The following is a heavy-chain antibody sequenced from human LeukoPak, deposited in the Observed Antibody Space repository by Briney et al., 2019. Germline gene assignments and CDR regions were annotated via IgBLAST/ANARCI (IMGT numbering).Heavy chain of an antibody. CDR2: IYSGGST. CDR3: ARDPGYSSSWYLFDY. D-gene: IGHD6-13*01. V-gene: IGHV3-53*05. CDR1: GFTVSSNY. J-gene: IGHJ4*02. Sequence: GGSLRLSCAASGFTVSSNYMSWVRQAPGKGLEWVSVIYSGGSTYYADSVKGRFTISRDNSKNTLYLQMNSLRAEDTAVYYCARDPGYSSSWYLFDYWGQGTLVTVSS.